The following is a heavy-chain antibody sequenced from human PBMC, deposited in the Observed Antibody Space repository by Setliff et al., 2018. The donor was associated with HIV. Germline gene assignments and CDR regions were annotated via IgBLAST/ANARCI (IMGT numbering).Heavy chain of an antibody. CDR2: IYTSRGT. CDR1: GGSIGGYH. CDR3: ARSPSYRSSWEYYFDS. J-gene: IGHJ4*02. V-gene: IGHV4-4*09. D-gene: IGHD6-13*01. Sequence: SETLSLTCTVSGGSIGGYHWNWLRQTPGKGLEWIGYIYTSRGTNYNHSLRTRVIISVDTSNQFSLKLSSVTAADAAVYYCARSPSYRSSWEYYFDSWGQGILVTVSS.